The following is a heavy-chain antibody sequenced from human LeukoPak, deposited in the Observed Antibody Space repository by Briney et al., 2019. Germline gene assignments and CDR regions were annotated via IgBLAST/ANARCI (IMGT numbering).Heavy chain of an antibody. J-gene: IGHJ4*02. D-gene: IGHD1-26*01. CDR1: GFTFSSYE. CDR3: ARDGVGADGIDY. Sequence: PGGSLRLSFAASGFTFSSYEMNWVRQAPGKGLEGVSYISSSGSTIYYADSVRGRFTISRDNAKNSLYLQMNSLRVEDTAVYYCARDGVGADGIDYWGQGTLVTVSS. V-gene: IGHV3-48*03. CDR2: ISSSGSTI.